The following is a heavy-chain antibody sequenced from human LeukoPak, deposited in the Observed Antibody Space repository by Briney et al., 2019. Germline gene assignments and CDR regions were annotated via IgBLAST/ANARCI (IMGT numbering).Heavy chain of an antibody. Sequence: SETLSLTCTVSGGSISPYYWSWIRQPPGKGLEWIGYIYYTGSTDYNPSLKSRVAISVDTSKNQFSLKLSSVTAADTAVYYCARGSKAAPGTFDYWGQGTLVTVSS. V-gene: IGHV4-59*01. CDR2: IYYTGST. J-gene: IGHJ4*02. CDR1: GGSISPYY. D-gene: IGHD6-13*01. CDR3: ARGSKAAPGTFDY.